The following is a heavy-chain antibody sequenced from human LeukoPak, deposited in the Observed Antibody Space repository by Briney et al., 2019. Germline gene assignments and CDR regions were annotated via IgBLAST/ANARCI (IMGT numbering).Heavy chain of an antibody. J-gene: IGHJ4*02. V-gene: IGHV4-4*07. D-gene: IGHD3-22*01. CDR3: ARDRYYYDSSGYYHFDY. CDR2: IHTSGST. CDR1: GVSISSYY. Sequence: SETLSLTCTVSGVSISSYYWSWIRQPAGKGLEWIGRIHTSGSTNYNPSLKSRVTMSVDTSENQFSLKLSSVTAADTAVYYCARDRYYYDSSGYYHFDYWGQGTLVTVSS.